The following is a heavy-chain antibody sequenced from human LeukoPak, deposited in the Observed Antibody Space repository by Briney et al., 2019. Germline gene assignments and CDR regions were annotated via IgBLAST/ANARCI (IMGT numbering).Heavy chain of an antibody. J-gene: IGHJ4*02. CDR2: IRYDGSNK. CDR3: AKEREHCSSTSCLYYFDY. CDR1: GFTFSSYG. V-gene: IGHV3-30*02. Sequence: GGSLRLSCAASGFTFSSYGMHWVSQAPGKGLEWVAFIRYDGSNKYYADSVKGRFTISRDNSKNTLYLQMNSLRAEDTAVYYCAKEREHCSSTSCLYYFDYWGQGTLVTVSS. D-gene: IGHD2-2*01.